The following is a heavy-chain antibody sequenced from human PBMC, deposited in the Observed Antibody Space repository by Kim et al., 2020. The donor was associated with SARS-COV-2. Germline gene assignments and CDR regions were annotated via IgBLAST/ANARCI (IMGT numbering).Heavy chain of an antibody. CDR1: GGSISSSSYY. Sequence: SETLSLTCTVSGGSISSSSYYWGWIRQPPGKGLEWIGSIYYSGSTYYNPSLKSRVTISVDTSKNQFSLKLSSVTAADTAVYYCARVVGYYDILTGYFPPPYFDYWGQGTLVTVSS. J-gene: IGHJ4*02. CDR3: ARVVGYYDILTGYFPPPYFDY. V-gene: IGHV4-39*07. D-gene: IGHD3-9*01. CDR2: IYYSGST.